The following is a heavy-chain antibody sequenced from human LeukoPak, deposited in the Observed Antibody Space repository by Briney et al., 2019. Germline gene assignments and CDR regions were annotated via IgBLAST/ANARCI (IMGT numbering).Heavy chain of an antibody. CDR1: GFTFSTHA. V-gene: IGHV3-23*01. CDR3: ARDPAPLSSPDGMDV. Sequence: PGGSLRLSCAASGFTFSTHAMRWVRQAPGKGPECISGISGDSVYTYYADSVKGRFTISRDNSKNTLYLQMNSLRAEDTAVYYCARDPAPLSSPDGMDVWGQGTTVTVSS. J-gene: IGHJ6*02. CDR2: ISGDSVYT.